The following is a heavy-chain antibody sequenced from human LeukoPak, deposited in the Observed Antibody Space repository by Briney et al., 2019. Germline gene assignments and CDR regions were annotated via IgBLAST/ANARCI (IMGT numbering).Heavy chain of an antibody. D-gene: IGHD1-26*01. CDR3: AKGPRWELGTYYYYYMDV. V-gene: IGHV3-23*01. J-gene: IGHJ6*03. Sequence: GGSLRLSCAASGFTFSSYAMSWVRQAPGKGLEWVSAISGSGGSTYYAGSVKGRFTISRDNSKNTLYLQMNSLRAEDTAVYYCAKGPRWELGTYYYYYMDVWGKGTTVTVSS. CDR2: ISGSGGST. CDR1: GFTFSSYA.